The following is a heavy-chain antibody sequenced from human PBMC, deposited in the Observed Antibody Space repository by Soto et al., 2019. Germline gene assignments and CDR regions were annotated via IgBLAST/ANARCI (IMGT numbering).Heavy chain of an antibody. J-gene: IGHJ4*02. V-gene: IGHV3-21*01. CDR3: ARVRYRDFLTHYCHY. D-gene: IGHD4-17*01. CDR2: ISPRTTYI. Sequence: PGGSLRLSCAASDFTFDTYTLAWVRQAPGKGLEWVSSISPRTTYIFYGDSVQGRFTTSRDNVKKSLFLQMNNLRAEDTAVYYCARVRYRDFLTHYCHYRGQRARVTVSA. CDR1: DFTFDTYT.